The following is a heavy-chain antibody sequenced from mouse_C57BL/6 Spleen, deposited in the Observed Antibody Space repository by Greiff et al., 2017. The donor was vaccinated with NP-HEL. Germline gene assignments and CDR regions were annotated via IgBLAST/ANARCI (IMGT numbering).Heavy chain of an antibody. CDR1: GYSITSGYY. V-gene: IGHV3-6*01. J-gene: IGHJ1*03. Sequence: EVQLQESGPGLVKPSQSLSLTCSVTGYSITSGYYWNWIRQFPGNKLEWMGYISYDGSNNYNPSLKNRISITRDTSKNQFFLKLKSVTTEDTATYYCARVRDVWGTGTTVTVSS. CDR3: ARVRDV. CDR2: ISYDGSN.